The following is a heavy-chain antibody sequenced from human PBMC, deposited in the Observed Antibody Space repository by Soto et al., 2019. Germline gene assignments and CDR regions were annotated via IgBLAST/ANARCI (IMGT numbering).Heavy chain of an antibody. CDR1: GYTFTSYA. Sequence: ASVKVSCKASGYTFTSYAMHWVRQAPGQRLEWMGWINAGNGNTKYSQKFQGRVTMTRNTSISTAYMGLSSLRPEDTAVYYCAKNIGWYQSFDYWGQGALVTVS. CDR3: AKNIGWYQSFDY. CDR2: INAGNGNT. D-gene: IGHD6-19*01. J-gene: IGHJ4*02. V-gene: IGHV1-3*01.